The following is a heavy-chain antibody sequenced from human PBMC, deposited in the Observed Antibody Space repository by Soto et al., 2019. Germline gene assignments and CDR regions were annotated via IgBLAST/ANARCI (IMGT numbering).Heavy chain of an antibody. D-gene: IGHD5-12*01. CDR3: ARWIDPPHYYYYGMDV. V-gene: IGHV3-21*01. CDR1: GFTFSSYS. CDR2: ISSSSSYI. Sequence: EVQLVESGGGLVKPGGSLRLSCAASGFTFSSYSMNWVRQAPGKGLEWVSSISSSSSYIYYADSVKGRFTISRDNAKNSLYLQMNSLRAEDTAVYYCARWIDPPHYYYYGMDVWGQGTTVTVSS. J-gene: IGHJ6*02.